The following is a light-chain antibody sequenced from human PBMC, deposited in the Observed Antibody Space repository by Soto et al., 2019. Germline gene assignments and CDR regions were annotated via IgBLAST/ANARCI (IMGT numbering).Light chain of an antibody. CDR1: SSNIGNNY. CDR2: DNN. V-gene: IGLV1-51*01. CDR3: GTWDGSLSAWV. J-gene: IGLJ3*02. Sequence: QSVLTQPPSVSAPPGQKVTISCSGSSSNIGNNYVSWYQQLPGTAPKLLIYDNNKRPSGIPDRFSGSKSGTSATLGITGLQTGDEADYYCGTWDGSLSAWVFGGGTKVTVL.